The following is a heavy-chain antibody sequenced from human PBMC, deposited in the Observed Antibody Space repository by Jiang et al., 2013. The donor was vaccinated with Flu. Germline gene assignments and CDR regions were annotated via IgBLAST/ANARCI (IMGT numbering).Heavy chain of an antibody. CDR3: ARPSYYYGSGSYYQGRYYYGMDV. CDR2: IYPGDSDT. V-gene: IGHV5-51*01. J-gene: IGHJ6*04. D-gene: IGHD3-10*01. CDR1: GYSFTSYW. Sequence: GAEVKKPGESLKISCKGSGYSFTSYWIGWVRQMPGKGLEWMGIIYPGDSDTRYSPSFQGQVTISADKSISTAYLQWSSLKASDTAMYYCARPSYYYGSGSYYQGRYYYGMDVWAEGTTVTVSS.